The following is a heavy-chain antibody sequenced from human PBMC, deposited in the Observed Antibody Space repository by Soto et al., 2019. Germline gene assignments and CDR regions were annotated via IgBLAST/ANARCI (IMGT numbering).Heavy chain of an antibody. J-gene: IGHJ5*02. D-gene: IGHD3-10*01. CDR3: AQRLPHDGLGRERGNWFDP. CDR1: GFSLSTTGVG. V-gene: IGHV2-5*02. Sequence: QITLKESGPTLVRPTQTLTLTCTFSGFSLSTTGVGVGWIRQPPGKALEWLALIYWDDDKRYSPSLKISLTITKDTSKNEVILTRTTVDPVVTAIYYCAQRLPHDGLGRERGNWFDPWGQGTLVTVSS. CDR2: IYWDDDK.